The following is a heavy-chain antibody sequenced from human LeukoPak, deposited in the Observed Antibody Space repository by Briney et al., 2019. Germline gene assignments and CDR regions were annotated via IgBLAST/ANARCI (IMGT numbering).Heavy chain of an antibody. V-gene: IGHV1-18*01. CDR3: ARGQSMYY. Sequence: ASVTVSFKSSVYTFNNYFISWVRQAPGQGLEWVGWISPHSHTTHYAEKVQGRVTMTTDTSTTTVYMELRSLRSDDTAVCFCARGQSMYYWGQGTPVTVSS. J-gene: IGHJ4*02. D-gene: IGHD2-8*01. CDR2: ISPHSHTT. CDR1: VYTFNNYF.